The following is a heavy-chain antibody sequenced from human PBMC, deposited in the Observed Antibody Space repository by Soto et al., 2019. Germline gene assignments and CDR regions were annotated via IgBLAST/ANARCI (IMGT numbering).Heavy chain of an antibody. CDR3: ARGIKSYSSSSWYEGSLRIVHNWFDP. J-gene: IGHJ5*02. CDR1: GGSFSGYY. V-gene: IGHV4-34*01. CDR2: INHSGST. Sequence: PSETLSLTCAVYGGSFSGYYWSWIRQPPGKGLEWIGEINHSGSTNYNPSLKSRVTISVDTSKNQFSLKLSSVTAADTAVYYCARGIKSYSSSSWYEGSLRIVHNWFDPWGQGTLVTVSS. D-gene: IGHD6-13*01.